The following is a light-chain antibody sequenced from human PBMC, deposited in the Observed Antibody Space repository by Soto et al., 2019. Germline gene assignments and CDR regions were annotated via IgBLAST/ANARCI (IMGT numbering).Light chain of an antibody. CDR3: QQYGSAPIVT. V-gene: IGKV3-20*01. J-gene: IGKJ4*01. CDR2: GAS. CDR1: QSVSSSF. Sequence: DIVLTQSPGTLSLSPGERATLSCRASQSVSSSFLAWYQQKPGQSPRLLISGASSRATGIPDRFSGSGSGTDGTLTSSRLEPEDFAVYYWQQYGSAPIVTFGGGTKVEIK.